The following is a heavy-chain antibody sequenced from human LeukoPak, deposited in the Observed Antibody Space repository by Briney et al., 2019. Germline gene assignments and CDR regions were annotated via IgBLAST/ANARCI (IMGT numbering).Heavy chain of an antibody. CDR3: ARDGRFPPEVLPRYFDS. V-gene: IGHV3-30*03. CDR1: GFTFSSYG. D-gene: IGHD1-14*01. CDR2: ISYDGSNK. J-gene: IGHJ4*02. Sequence: GGSLRLSCAASGFTFSSYGMHWVRQAPGKGLEWVAVISYDGSNKYYADSVKGRFTISRDNSKNTLYLQMNSLRAEDTAVYYCARDGRFPPEVLPRYFDSWGQGTLVTVSS.